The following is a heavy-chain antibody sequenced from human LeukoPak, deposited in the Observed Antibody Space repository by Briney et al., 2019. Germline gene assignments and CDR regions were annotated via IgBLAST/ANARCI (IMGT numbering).Heavy chain of an antibody. CDR3: ARSKYQLLSQYNWFDP. D-gene: IGHD2-2*01. J-gene: IGHJ5*02. Sequence: SGTLSLTCTVSGGSISSGGYYWSWIRQHPGKGLEWLGYIYYSGSTYYNPSLKSRVTISVDTSKNQFSLKLSSVTAADTAVYYCARSKYQLLSQYNWFDPWGQGTLVTVSS. CDR1: GGSISSGGYY. V-gene: IGHV4-31*03. CDR2: IYYSGST.